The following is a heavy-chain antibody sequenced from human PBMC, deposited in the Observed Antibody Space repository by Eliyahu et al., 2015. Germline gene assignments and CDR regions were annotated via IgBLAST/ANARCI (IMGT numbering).Heavy chain of an antibody. V-gene: IGHV4-59*01. CDR2: IYYSGST. CDR3: ARLRVRDSYFDL. CDR1: VVSITSYY. J-gene: IGHJ2*01. Sequence: QVQLQESGPGLVKPSXXLXLTXTVSVVSITSYYWSWIRQPPGKGLEWFAYIYYSGSTNYNPSLKSRVTISVDTSKNQFSLRLSSVTAADTAVYYCARLRVRDSYFDLWGRGTLVTVSS.